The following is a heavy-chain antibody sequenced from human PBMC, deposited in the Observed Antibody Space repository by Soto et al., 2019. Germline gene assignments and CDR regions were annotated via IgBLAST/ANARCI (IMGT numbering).Heavy chain of an antibody. V-gene: IGHV1-2*02. Sequence: QVQLVQSGPEVTKPGASVKVSCKASGYSFIGYYLHWIRQAPGQGLEWMGWINPNSGATNQAQKFQGRVTMARDRSITTAYLELSRLASDDTAIYFCARDAVSTIGDFDYWGQGNLVTVSS. D-gene: IGHD5-12*01. J-gene: IGHJ4*02. CDR2: INPNSGAT. CDR1: GYSFIGYY. CDR3: ARDAVSTIGDFDY.